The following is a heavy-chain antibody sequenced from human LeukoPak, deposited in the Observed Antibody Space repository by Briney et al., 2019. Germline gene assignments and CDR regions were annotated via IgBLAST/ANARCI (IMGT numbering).Heavy chain of an antibody. CDR1: VGSISSYY. J-gene: IGHJ5*02. Sequence: PSETLSLTCTDSVGSISSYYWSWIRQPPGKGLEWIGYIYYSGSTNYNPSLKSRVTISVDTSKNKFSLKLSSVTAADTAVYYCARQEARWSGCDPSGQGTLVTVSS. CDR3: ARQEARWSGCDP. D-gene: IGHD6-13*01. CDR2: IYYSGST. V-gene: IGHV4-59*08.